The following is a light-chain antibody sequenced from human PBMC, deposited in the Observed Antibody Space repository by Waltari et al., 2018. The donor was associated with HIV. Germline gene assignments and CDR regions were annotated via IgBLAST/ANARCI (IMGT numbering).Light chain of an antibody. Sequence: SVPPSLPSPSGSPGRRPSLSCTVSSSTIGDNTVNWSQQLPGTAPGPPTYPTTQQPPATAPKLLIYTSTQRPSGVPDRCSCSKSGTSASLAISGLQSEDEADYYCATWDDSLNGHVVFGGGTKLTVL. CDR3: ATWDDSLNGHVV. V-gene: IGLV1-44*01. J-gene: IGLJ2*01. CDR1: SSTIGDNT. CDR2: TST.